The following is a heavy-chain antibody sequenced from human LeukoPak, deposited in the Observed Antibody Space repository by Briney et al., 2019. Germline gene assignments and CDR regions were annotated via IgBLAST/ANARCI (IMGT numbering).Heavy chain of an antibody. J-gene: IGHJ4*02. CDR2: INHSGIT. CDR3: AISHKRLLLDY. V-gene: IGHV4-34*01. Sequence: PSETLSLTCAFYGASFSGYYWRWIRQPPGKGLEWIGEINHSGITTYNPSLKSRVTISVDTSKKQFSLKLNSVTAADTAVYYCAISHKRLLLDYWGQGTLVTVSS. CDR1: GASFSGYY. D-gene: IGHD2-15*01.